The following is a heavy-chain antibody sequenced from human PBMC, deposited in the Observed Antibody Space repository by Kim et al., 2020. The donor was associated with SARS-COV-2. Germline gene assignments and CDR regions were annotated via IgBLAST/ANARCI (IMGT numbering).Heavy chain of an antibody. D-gene: IGHD3-22*01. V-gene: IGHV1-69*13. CDR2: IIPIFGTA. CDR3: ARLAVGAYDSGGYYSSHLMYYFDY. CDR1: GGTFSSYA. Sequence: SVKVSCKASGGTFSSYAISWVRQAPGQGLEWMGGIIPIFGTANYAQKFQGRVTITADESTSTAYMELSSLRSEDTAVYYCARLAVGAYDSGGYYSSHLMYYFDYWGQGTLVTVSS. J-gene: IGHJ4*02.